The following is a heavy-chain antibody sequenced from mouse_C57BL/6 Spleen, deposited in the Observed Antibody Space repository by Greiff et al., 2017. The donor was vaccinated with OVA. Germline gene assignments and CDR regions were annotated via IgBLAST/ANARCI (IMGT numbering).Heavy chain of an antibody. Sequence: VQLQQPGTELVKPGASVKLSCKASGYTFTSYWMHWVKQRPGQGLEWIGNINPSNGGTNYNEKFKSKATLTVDKSSSTAFMQLSSLPSEDSAVYYCARSGFSHHCYFDFWGTGTTVTVSS. CDR3: ARSGFSHHCYFDF. D-gene: IGHD6-2*01. CDR1: GYTFTSYW. V-gene: IGHV1-53*01. CDR2: INPSNGGT. J-gene: IGHJ1*03.